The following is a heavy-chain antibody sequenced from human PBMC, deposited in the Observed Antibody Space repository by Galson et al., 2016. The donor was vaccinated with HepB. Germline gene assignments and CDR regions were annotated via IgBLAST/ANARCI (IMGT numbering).Heavy chain of an antibody. CDR2: ITGNGGIT. V-gene: IGHV3-64D*06. J-gene: IGHJ3*02. CDR3: VKDQGGTWGAFDI. Sequence: SLRLSCAASGFTFSSYAIHWVRQAPGKGLEYLSEITGNGGITYYADSVKGRLTISRDNSRNTLYLQMSSLTTEDTAVYYCVKDQGGTWGAFDIWGQGTLVTVSS. CDR1: GFTFSSYA. D-gene: IGHD3-16*01.